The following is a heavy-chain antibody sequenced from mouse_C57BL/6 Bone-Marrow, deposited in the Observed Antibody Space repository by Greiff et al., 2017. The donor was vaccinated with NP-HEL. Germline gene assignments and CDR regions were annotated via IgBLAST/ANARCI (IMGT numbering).Heavy chain of an antibody. CDR3: ASGTWFDY. Sequence: EVKLVESGGGLVKPGGSLKLSCAASGFTFSSYAMSWVRQTPEKRLEWVATISDGGSYTYYPDNVKGRFTISRDNAKNNLYLQMSHLKSEDTAMYYCASGTWFDYWGQGTTLTVSS. J-gene: IGHJ2*01. CDR2: ISDGGSYT. V-gene: IGHV5-4*03. CDR1: GFTFSSYA.